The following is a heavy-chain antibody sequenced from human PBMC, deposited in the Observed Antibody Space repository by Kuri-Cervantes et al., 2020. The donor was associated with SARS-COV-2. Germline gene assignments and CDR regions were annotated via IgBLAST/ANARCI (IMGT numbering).Heavy chain of an antibody. CDR1: GFTFSNYG. CDR2: ISGYGGST. Sequence: GESLKISCAASGFTFSNYGMTWVRQAPGRGLEWVSAISGYGGSTLYADSVKGRFTISRDNTKNSLYLQMDSLTAEDTAVYYCARYCTSISCESAIDFWGQGTLVTVSS. V-gene: IGHV3-23*01. D-gene: IGHD2-2*01. J-gene: IGHJ4*02. CDR3: ARYCTSISCESAIDF.